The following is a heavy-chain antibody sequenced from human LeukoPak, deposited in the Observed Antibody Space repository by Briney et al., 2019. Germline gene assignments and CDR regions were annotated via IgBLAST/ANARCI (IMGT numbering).Heavy chain of an antibody. CDR2: LIPILSIA. CDR1: GGAFSSYT. J-gene: IGHJ5*02. Sequence: ASVKVSCKASGGAFSSYTISWVRQAPGQGLEWMGGLIPILSIANYAQKFQGRVTITADKSTSTAYMQLSSLRSEDTAVYYCARFYGGYDPRGDAYTGFDHWGQEPRFTVSS. D-gene: IGHD5-12*01. V-gene: IGHV1-69*02. CDR3: ARFYGGYDPRGDAYTGFDH.